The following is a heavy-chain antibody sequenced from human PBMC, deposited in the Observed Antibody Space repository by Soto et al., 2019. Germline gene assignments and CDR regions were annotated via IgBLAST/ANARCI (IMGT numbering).Heavy chain of an antibody. J-gene: IGHJ4*02. D-gene: IGHD2-15*01. CDR3: ASDITCSNGNCYNDF. Sequence: QLVQSGPQVKRPGASVRVSCQASGYSFGTYGLTWVRQAPGQRLEWVGWISAYSGDRKYAPGFQDRVILTTDTSTNTGYMEVSSLRSDDTAIYYCASDITCSNGNCYNDFWGQGTLVTVSS. V-gene: IGHV1-18*01. CDR2: ISAYSGDR. CDR1: GYSFGTYG.